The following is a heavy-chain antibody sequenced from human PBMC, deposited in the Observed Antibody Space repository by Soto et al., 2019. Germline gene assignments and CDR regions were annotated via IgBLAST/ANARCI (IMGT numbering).Heavy chain of an antibody. Sequence: VKVSCKASGFTFTSSAVQWVRQARGQRLEWIGWIVVGSGNTNYAQKFQERVTITRDMSTSTAYMELSSLRSEDTAVYYCAAAYGSGSYYAFDIWGQGTMVTVSS. CDR1: GFTFTSSA. D-gene: IGHD3-10*01. CDR3: AAAYGSGSYYAFDI. J-gene: IGHJ3*02. CDR2: IVVGSGNT. V-gene: IGHV1-58*01.